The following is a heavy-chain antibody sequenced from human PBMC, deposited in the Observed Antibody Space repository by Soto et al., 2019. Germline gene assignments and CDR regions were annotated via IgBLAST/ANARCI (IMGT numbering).Heavy chain of an antibody. J-gene: IGHJ4*02. CDR3: AMEGYCSSTSCYRDDY. CDR2: IYTSGST. D-gene: IGHD2-2*02. Sequence: SETLSLTCTVSGGSISSYYWSWIRQPAGKGLEWIGRIYTSGSTNYNPSLESRVTMSVDTSKNQFSLKLSSVTAADTAVYYCAMEGYCSSTSCYRDDYWGQGTLVTVSS. V-gene: IGHV4-4*07. CDR1: GGSISSYY.